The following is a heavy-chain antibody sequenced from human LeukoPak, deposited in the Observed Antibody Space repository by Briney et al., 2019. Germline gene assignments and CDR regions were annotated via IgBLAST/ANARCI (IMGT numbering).Heavy chain of an antibody. CDR1: GFTFSDYY. J-gene: IGHJ4*02. CDR3: ALSTATGRYFDY. V-gene: IGHV3-11*03. Sequence: GGSLRLSCAASGFTFSDYYMSWIRQAPGTGLEWVSYISSSSSYTNYADSVKGRFTISRDNAKNSLYLQMNSLRAEDTAVYYCALSTATGRYFDYWGQGTLVTVSS. D-gene: IGHD5-18*01. CDR2: ISSSSSYT.